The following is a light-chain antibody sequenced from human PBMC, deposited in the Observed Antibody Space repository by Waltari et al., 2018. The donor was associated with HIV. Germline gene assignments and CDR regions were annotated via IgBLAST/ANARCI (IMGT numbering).Light chain of an antibody. J-gene: IGKJ4*01. Sequence: DIVLTQSPHSLPVSPGEPATIYCKSTQSVLCDSNKKNYLDWYQQKPGQPPKLLIRWASTREFGVPDRFSGSGSGTDFTLTISSVQAEDVAVYFCKQYYSNPLTFGGGTKVEIK. CDR2: WAS. CDR3: KQYYSNPLT. V-gene: IGKV4-1*01. CDR1: QSVLCDSNKKNY.